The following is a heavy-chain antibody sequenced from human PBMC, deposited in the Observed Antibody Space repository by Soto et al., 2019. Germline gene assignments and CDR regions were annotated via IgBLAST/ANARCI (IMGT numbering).Heavy chain of an antibody. J-gene: IGHJ6*02. D-gene: IGHD2-8*01. CDR3: ARQTGFMVYSIPTNGMDV. V-gene: IGHV1-3*01. Sequence: QVQLVQSGAEVKKPGASVKVSCKASGYTFTSYAMHWVRQAPGQRLEWMGWINAGNGNTKYSQKFQGRVTITRGTSASTVYMELSSLRSEDTAVYYCARQTGFMVYSIPTNGMDVWGQGTTVTVSS. CDR2: INAGNGNT. CDR1: GYTFTSYA.